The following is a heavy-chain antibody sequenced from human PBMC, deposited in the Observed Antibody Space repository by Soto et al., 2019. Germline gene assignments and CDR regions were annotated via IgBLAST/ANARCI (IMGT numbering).Heavy chain of an antibody. D-gene: IGHD6-19*01. J-gene: IGHJ6*02. CDR1: GGSIISGGYC. V-gene: IGHV4-31*03. Sequence: PSETLSLTCTVSGGSIISGGYCWSWIRQHPGKGLEWIGYIYYSGSTYYNPSLKSRVTISVDTSKSQFSLKLSSVTAADTAVYYCARDFTDSSGPTLGMGVWGQGTTVTVSS. CDR2: IYYSGST. CDR3: ARDFTDSSGPTLGMGV.